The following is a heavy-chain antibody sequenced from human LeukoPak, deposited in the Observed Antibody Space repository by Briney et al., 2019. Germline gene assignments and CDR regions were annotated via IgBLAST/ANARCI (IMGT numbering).Heavy chain of an antibody. J-gene: IGHJ4*02. CDR1: GGSMSRYY. CDR3: ARGERTFNMVGGVISRFDS. Sequence: TSETLSLTCTVSGGSMSRYYWSWIRQPPGKGLEWIGYIHHTGSISYNPSLKNIVTISIDTSENQFSLKLTSVTADDTAVYYCARGERTFNMVGGVISRFDSWGLGTLVSVSA. CDR2: IHHTGSI. V-gene: IGHV4-59*01. D-gene: IGHD3-10*01.